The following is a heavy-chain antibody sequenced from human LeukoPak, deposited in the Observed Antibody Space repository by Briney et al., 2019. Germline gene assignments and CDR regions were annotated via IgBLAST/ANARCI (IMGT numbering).Heavy chain of an antibody. Sequence: ASVKVSCEASGYTFTSYDINWVRQATGQGLEWMGWMNPNSGNTGYAQKFQGRVTMTRNTSISTAYMELSSLRSEDTAVYYCARGTGYDYIWGSYRYYYFDYWGQGTLVTVSS. V-gene: IGHV1-8*01. CDR2: MNPNSGNT. D-gene: IGHD3-16*02. J-gene: IGHJ4*02. CDR3: ARGTGYDYIWGSYRYYYFDY. CDR1: GYTFTSYD.